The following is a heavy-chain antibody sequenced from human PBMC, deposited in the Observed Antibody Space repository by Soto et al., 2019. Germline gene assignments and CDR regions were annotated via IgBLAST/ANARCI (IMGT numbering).Heavy chain of an antibody. J-gene: IGHJ4*02. Sequence: SLRLSCAASGFTFSSYAMHWVRQAPGKGLEWVAVISYGGSNKYYADSVKGRFTISRDNSKNTLYLQMNSLRAEDTAVYYCARDGLSEAYYGSGSYVWGQGTLVTVSS. D-gene: IGHD3-10*01. V-gene: IGHV3-30-3*01. CDR2: ISYGGSNK. CDR3: ARDGLSEAYYGSGSYV. CDR1: GFTFSSYA.